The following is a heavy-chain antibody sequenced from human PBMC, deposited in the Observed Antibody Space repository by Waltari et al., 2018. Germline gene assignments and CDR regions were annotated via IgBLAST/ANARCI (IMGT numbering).Heavy chain of an antibody. CDR3: TRGYRFDSSGRYYFDY. CDR1: GRGRRGCT. D-gene: IGHD6-19*01. J-gene: IGHJ4*02. Sequence: QVRLVQFGAEVRKPGSSVRVPCEPSGRGRRGCTFSWVRQAPGQGLEWMGGIIPIFGTPSYAQKFQGRLTITTGDNMRIAYMDLGGLTSQDTAIYYCTRGYRFDSSGRYYFDYWGQGTQVT. CDR2: IIPIFGTP. V-gene: IGHV1-69*05.